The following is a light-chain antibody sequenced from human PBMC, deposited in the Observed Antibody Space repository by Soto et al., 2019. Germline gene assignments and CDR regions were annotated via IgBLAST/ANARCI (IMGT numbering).Light chain of an antibody. J-gene: IGLJ1*01. CDR3: SSYTSSSNYV. V-gene: IGLV2-14*01. Sequence: QSVLTRPASVSGSPRQWISISCTGTSSDVGGYNYVSWYQQHPGKAPKLMIYDVSNRPSGVSNRFSGSKSGNTASLTISGLQAEDEDDYYCSSYTSSSNYVFGTGTKVTVL. CDR1: SSDVGGYNY. CDR2: DVS.